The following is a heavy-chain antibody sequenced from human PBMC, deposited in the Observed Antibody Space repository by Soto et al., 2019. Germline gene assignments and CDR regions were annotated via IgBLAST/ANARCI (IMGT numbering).Heavy chain of an antibody. D-gene: IGHD2-15*01. CDR2: IGPYEGVT. CDR1: GYSFNDYG. J-gene: IGHJ2*01. Sequence: QVQLEQSGAEVKKPGASVRVSCKASGYSFNDYGMSWVRQAPGQGLEWMGWIGPYEGVTNHAQTFQGRVTMTVDTSTTTADMELRSLRSDDRAIYYCARCYCSVGSCYTCWHFDLWGPGTLVTVTA. V-gene: IGHV1-18*01. CDR3: ARCYCSVGSCYTCWHFDL.